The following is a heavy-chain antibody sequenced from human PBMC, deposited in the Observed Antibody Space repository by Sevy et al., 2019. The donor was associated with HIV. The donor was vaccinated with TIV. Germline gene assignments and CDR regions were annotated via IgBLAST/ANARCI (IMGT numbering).Heavy chain of an antibody. CDR1: GSAISDYH. CDR3: TTETSASRCSTSNCNIIDS. V-gene: IGHV1-2*02. J-gene: IGHJ4*02. Sequence: ASVKVSCKASGSAISDYHIHWVRQAPGQGLEWVGWLNRNSGDSDLTQKFQGRVTLTKDTSINTEYMELTRLRLDDTAVYYCTTETSASRCSTSNCNIIDSCGQGPLVTVSS. D-gene: IGHD1-1*01. CDR2: LNRNSGDS.